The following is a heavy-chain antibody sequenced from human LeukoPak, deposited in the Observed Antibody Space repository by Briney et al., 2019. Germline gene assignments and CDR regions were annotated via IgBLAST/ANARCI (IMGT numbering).Heavy chain of an antibody. CDR3: RDSGTYNWFDP. CDR2: IDKKDKGYATAT. CDR1: GFTFSGSA. D-gene: IGHD1-26*01. Sequence: GESLKLSCAASGFTFSGSAIHWVRQSSGKGLEWVGQIDKKDKGYATATAYAASVKGRFTISRDDSINTAYLQMKSLKTEDTALYCTRDSGTYNWFDPWGQGTLVTVSS. J-gene: IGHJ5*02. V-gene: IGHV3-73*01.